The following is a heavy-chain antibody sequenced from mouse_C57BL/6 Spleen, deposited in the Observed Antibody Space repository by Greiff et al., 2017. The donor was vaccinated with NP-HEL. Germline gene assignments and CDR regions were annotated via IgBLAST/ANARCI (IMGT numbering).Heavy chain of an antibody. V-gene: IGHV7-1*01. CDR1: GFTFSDFY. CDR3: ARDPYGNFGYFEV. D-gene: IGHD2-1*01. Sequence: EVNVVESGGGLVQSGRSLRLSCATSGFTFSDFYMEWVRQAPGKGLEWIAASRNKANDYTTEYSASVKGRFIVSRDTSQSILYLQMNALRAEDTAIYYCARDPYGNFGYFEVWGTGTTVTVSS. CDR2: SRNKANDYTT. J-gene: IGHJ1*03.